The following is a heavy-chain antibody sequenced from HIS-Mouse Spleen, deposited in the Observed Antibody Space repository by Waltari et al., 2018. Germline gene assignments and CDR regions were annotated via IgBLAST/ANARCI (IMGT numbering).Heavy chain of an antibody. Sequence: EVQLVESGGGLVKPGGALRLSCAASGFPFSNAWMSCVRQAPGKGLEWVGRIKSKTDGGTTDYAAPVKGRFTISRDDSKNTLYLQMNSLKTEDTAVYYCTTDVCERGWMNAFDIWGQGTMVTVSS. CDR3: TTDVCERGWMNAFDI. V-gene: IGHV3-15*01. D-gene: IGHD5-12*01. CDR2: IKSKTDGGTT. CDR1: GFPFSNAW. J-gene: IGHJ3*02.